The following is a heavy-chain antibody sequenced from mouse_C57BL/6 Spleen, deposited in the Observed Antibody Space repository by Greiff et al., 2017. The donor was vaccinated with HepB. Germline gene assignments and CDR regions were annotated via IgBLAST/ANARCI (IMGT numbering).Heavy chain of an antibody. CDR3: NCGSSYYFDY. Sequence: QVQLQQSGAELVKPGASVKLSCKASGYTFTSYWMQWVKQRPGQGLEWIGEIDPSDSYTNYNQKFKGKATLTVDTASSTAYMQLSSLTSEDSAVYYCNCGSSYYFDYWGQGTTLTVSS. V-gene: IGHV1-50*01. D-gene: IGHD1-1*01. J-gene: IGHJ2*01. CDR1: GYTFTSYW. CDR2: IDPSDSYT.